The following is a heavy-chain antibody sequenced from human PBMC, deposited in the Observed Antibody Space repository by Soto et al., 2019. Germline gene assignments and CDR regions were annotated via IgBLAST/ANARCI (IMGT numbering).Heavy chain of an antibody. CDR2: ISGSGGST. D-gene: IGHD3-10*01. CDR3: AKDKLITMVRGVTPFDY. V-gene: IGHV3-23*01. Sequence: GGSLRLSCAASGFTFSSYAMSWVRQAPGKGLEWVSAISGSGGSTYYADSVKGRFTISRDNSRNTLYLQMNSLRAEDTAVYYCAKDKLITMVRGVTPFDYWGQGTLVTVSS. J-gene: IGHJ4*02. CDR1: GFTFSSYA.